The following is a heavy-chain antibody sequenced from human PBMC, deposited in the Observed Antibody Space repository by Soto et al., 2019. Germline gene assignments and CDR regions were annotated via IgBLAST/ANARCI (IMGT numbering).Heavy chain of an antibody. CDR1: GFTFSRYS. CDR3: ARDNWFDP. CDR2: ISSSSSYI. V-gene: IGHV3-21*01. Sequence: GGSLRLACASSGFTFSRYSMSWVRQAPGKGLEWVSSISSSSSYIYYADSVKGRFTISRDNAKNSLYLQMNSLRAEDTAVYYCARDNWFDPWGQGTLVTVSS. J-gene: IGHJ5*02.